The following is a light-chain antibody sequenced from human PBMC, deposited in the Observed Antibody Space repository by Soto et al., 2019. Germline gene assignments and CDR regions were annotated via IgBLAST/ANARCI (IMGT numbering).Light chain of an antibody. CDR3: ATWDDSLNGYV. Sequence: QSVLTQPPSASGTPGQRVTISCSGSSSNIGANTVTWYQQLPGTAPKLLIFGINHRPSGVPDRFSGSKSGTSGSLAISGLQSEDEADYYCATWDDSLNGYVFGAGTKVSVL. CDR1: SSNIGANT. V-gene: IGLV1-44*01. J-gene: IGLJ1*01. CDR2: GIN.